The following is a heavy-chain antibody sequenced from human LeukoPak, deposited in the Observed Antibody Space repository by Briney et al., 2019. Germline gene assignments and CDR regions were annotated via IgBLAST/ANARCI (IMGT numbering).Heavy chain of an antibody. D-gene: IGHD2-8*01. V-gene: IGHV3-49*03. CDR1: GFTFGDYA. J-gene: IGHJ4*01. CDR3: TRGKTSLYHFDY. CDR2: IRNKAYGGTT. Sequence: GGSLRLSCTASGFTFGDYAMSWFRQAPGTGLAWVGFIRNKAYGGTTEYAASVKGRFTISRDDSKSIAYLQMNSLKTEDTAVYFWTRGKTSLYHFDYRGQGTLGTGSS.